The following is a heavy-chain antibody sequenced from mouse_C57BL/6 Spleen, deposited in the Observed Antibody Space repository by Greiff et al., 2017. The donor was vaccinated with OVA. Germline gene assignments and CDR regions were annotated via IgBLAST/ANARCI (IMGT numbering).Heavy chain of an antibody. D-gene: IGHD1-1*01. CDR1: GYAFSSSW. J-gene: IGHJ1*03. CDR2: IYPGDGDT. CDR3: ARGYYYGSSGYFDV. Sequence: VQLQESGPELVKPGASVKISCKASGYAFSSSWMNWVKQRPGKGLEWIGRIYPGDGDTNYNGKFKGKATLTADKSSSTAYMQLSSLTSEDSAVYFCARGYYYGSSGYFDVWGTGTTVTVSS. V-gene: IGHV1-82*01.